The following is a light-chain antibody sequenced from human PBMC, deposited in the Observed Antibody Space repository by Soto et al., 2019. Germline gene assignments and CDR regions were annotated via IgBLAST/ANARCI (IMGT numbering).Light chain of an antibody. CDR3: LLSYSASLYV. J-gene: IGLJ1*01. Sequence: SYELTQPPSLSVAPGQTARISCEEDNIESKSVHWYQQMPGQAPVLVVFDDTDRPSGVPERFSGSNSGNTATLTISRVEAGDEADYYCLLSYSASLYVFGSGTKVTVL. V-gene: IGLV3-21*02. CDR1: NIESKS. CDR2: DDT.